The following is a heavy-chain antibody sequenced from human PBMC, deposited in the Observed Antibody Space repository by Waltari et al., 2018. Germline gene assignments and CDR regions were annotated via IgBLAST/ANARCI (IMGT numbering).Heavy chain of an antibody. D-gene: IGHD4-17*01. CDR3: ARDPSTVVTPGDY. V-gene: IGHV3-53*01. J-gene: IGHJ4*02. CDR1: GFTVSSNY. CDR2: IFSGGSP. Sequence: EVQLVESGGGLIQPGGSLRLSCAASGFTVSSNYMSWVRQAPGKGLQWASFIFSGGSPYYAYSVKGRFTISRDNSKNTLYLQMNSLRAEDTAVYYCARDPSTVVTPGDYWGQGTLVTVSS.